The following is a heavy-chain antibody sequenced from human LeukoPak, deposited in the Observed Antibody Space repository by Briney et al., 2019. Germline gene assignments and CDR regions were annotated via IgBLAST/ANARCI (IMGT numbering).Heavy chain of an antibody. CDR1: GFTFSTKW. CDR3: ASASDFGVGYGMDV. V-gene: IGHV3-74*01. D-gene: IGHD3-3*01. J-gene: IGHJ6*02. Sequence: GGSLGLSCAASGFTFSTKWMHWVRQAPGKGLVWVSRIINDGSSTIYADSVKGRFTISRDNAKNTLYLQMNSLRAEDTAVYYCASASDFGVGYGMDVWGQGTTVTVSS. CDR2: IINDGSST.